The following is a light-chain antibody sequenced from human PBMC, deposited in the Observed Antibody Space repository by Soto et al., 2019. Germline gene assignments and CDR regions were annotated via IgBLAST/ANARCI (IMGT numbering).Light chain of an antibody. J-gene: IGKJ2*01. V-gene: IGKV3-20*01. CDR3: QQYGTSPYT. CDR1: QGVTSSY. Sequence: EIVLTQSPGTLSLSPGERATLSCRASQGVTSSYLAWYQHKSGQAPRLLIFTASTRATGVPDRFSGSGSGTDFTLTISRLEPEDFAVYYCQQYGTSPYTFGQGTKLEIK. CDR2: TAS.